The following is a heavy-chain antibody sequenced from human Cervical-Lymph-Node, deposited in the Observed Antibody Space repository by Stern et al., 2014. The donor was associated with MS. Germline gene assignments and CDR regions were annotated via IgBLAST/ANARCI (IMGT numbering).Heavy chain of an antibody. Sequence: QDQLVQSGAEVKKPGASVKLSCKASGYTFTKYAMHWVRQAPGQRLEWMGWINAGNGNTKYSQNFGGRVTITWDTSANTAYMELSGLRSEDTAVYYCARSGDSPWGQGTLVTVSS. V-gene: IGHV1-3*01. J-gene: IGHJ5*02. D-gene: IGHD2-21*02. CDR2: INAGNGNT. CDR1: GYTFTKYA. CDR3: ARSGDSP.